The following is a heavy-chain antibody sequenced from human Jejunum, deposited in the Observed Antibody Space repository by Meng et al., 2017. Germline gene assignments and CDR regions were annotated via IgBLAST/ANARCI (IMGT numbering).Heavy chain of an antibody. D-gene: IGHD3-16*01. CDR1: GFPLSTSGVA. CDR3: VRRARSSGWGEDDWFAP. V-gene: IGHV2-5*01. CDR2: MYPHDDK. J-gene: IGHJ5*02. Sequence: SGPTLVKPTQTLTLTCTFSGFPLSTSGVAVGWIRQPPGKALAWLVLMYPHDDKFYSPSLRSRLTITNDTSKNQVVLTMTNIDPVDTATYYCVRRARSSGWGEDDWFAPWGQGTLVTVSS.